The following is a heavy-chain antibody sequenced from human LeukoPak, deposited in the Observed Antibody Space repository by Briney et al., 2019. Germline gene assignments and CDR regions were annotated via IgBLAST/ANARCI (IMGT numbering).Heavy chain of an antibody. CDR3: ARVQQLVTLTFDY. V-gene: IGHV4-59*12. CDR1: GGSISSYY. D-gene: IGHD6-13*01. Sequence: SETLSLTCTVSGGSISSYYWSWIRQPPGKGLEWIGYIYYSGSTNYNPSLKSRVTISVDRSKNQFSLKLSSVTAADTAVYYCARVQQLVTLTFDYWGQGTLVTVSS. J-gene: IGHJ4*02. CDR2: IYYSGST.